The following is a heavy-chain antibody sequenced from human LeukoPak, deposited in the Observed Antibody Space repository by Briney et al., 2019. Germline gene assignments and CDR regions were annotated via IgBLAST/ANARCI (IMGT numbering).Heavy chain of an antibody. V-gene: IGHV3-74*01. CDR2: ISTDARTI. CDR3: AKDNKARPLSAIFDY. CDR1: GFAFSTNW. Sequence: GGSLRLSCAASGFAFSTNWMHWVRQAPGKGLVWVSHISTDARTITYADFVKGRFTISRDNAKNTLYLQMNSLRAEDTAVYYCAKDNKARPLSAIFDYWGQGTLVTVSS. D-gene: IGHD2-2*02. J-gene: IGHJ4*02.